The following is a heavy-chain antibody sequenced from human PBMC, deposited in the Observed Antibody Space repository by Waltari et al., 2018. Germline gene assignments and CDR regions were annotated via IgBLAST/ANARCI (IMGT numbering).Heavy chain of an antibody. CDR1: GGSFSGYY. Sequence: QVQLQQWGAGLLKPSETLSLTCAVYGGSFSGYYWSWIRQPPGKGLEWIGEINHSGSTNYNPSLKSRVTISVDTSKNQFSPKLSSVTAADTAVYYCARVGYRYFDYWGQGTLVTVSS. D-gene: IGHD2-15*01. J-gene: IGHJ4*02. CDR2: INHSGST. V-gene: IGHV4-34*01. CDR3: ARVGYRYFDY.